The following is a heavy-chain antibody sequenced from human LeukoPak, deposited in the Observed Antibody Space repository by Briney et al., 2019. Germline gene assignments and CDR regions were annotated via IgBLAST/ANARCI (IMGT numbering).Heavy chain of an antibody. V-gene: IGHV3-48*04. J-gene: IGHJ4*02. CDR3: ARERYDSSGYYGFDS. D-gene: IGHD3-22*01. CDR2: ISSSGSTI. CDR1: GLTFSNAW. Sequence: GGSLRLSCAASGLTFSNAWMNWVRQAPGKGLEWISYISSSGSTIYYADSVKGRFTISRDNAKNSLYLQMNSLRAEDTAVYYCARERYDSSGYYGFDSWGQGTLVTVSS.